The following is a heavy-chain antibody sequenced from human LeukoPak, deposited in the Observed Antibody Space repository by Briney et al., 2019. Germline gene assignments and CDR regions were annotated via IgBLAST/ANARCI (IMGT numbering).Heavy chain of an antibody. Sequence: PGGSLRLSCAASGFTFSSYWMHWVRQAPGKGPVWVSRINNDGSGTTYADSVKGRFTISRDDAKNTLYLQMNSLRAEDTAVYYCARMVTGTRNAFDIWGQGTMVTVSS. CDR1: GFTFSSYW. J-gene: IGHJ3*02. CDR2: INNDGSGT. D-gene: IGHD1/OR15-1a*01. CDR3: ARMVTGTRNAFDI. V-gene: IGHV3-74*01.